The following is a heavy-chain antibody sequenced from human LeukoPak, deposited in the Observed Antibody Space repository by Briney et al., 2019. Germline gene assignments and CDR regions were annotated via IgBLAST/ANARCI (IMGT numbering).Heavy chain of an antibody. CDR1: GGTFSSYA. CDR2: IIPIFGTA. V-gene: IGHV1-69*01. Sequence: SVKVSCKASGGTFSSYAISWVRQAPGQGLEWMGGIIPIFGTANYAQKFQGRVTITADESTSTAYMELSSLRSEDTAVYYCARSDSPGYCSSTSCYRDFDYWGQGTLVTVSS. CDR3: ARSDSPGYCSSTSCYRDFDY. D-gene: IGHD2-2*02. J-gene: IGHJ4*02.